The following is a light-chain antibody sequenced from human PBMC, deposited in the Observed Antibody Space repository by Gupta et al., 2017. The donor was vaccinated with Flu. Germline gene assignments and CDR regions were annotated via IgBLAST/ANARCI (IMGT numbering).Light chain of an antibody. CDR2: DVS. J-gene: IGLJ2*01. Sequence: QSVLTQPRSVSGSPGQSVTISCTGSISDVGLYEYVSWYQHHPGKAPSLIIYDVSRRPSGVPDRFSASKSGNTASLTISGLQAEDEADYHCCSYAGRYTWVFGGGTKVTVL. CDR3: CSYAGRYTWV. CDR1: ISDVGLYEY. V-gene: IGLV2-11*01.